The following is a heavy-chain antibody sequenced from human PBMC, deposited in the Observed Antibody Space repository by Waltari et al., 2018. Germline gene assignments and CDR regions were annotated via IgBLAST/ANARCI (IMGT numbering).Heavy chain of an antibody. CDR2: IYHSGST. D-gene: IGHD3-10*01. CDR3: ARFHYYGSGSPDY. Sequence: QVQLQESGPGLVKPSETLSLTCAVSGYSISRGYYWGWTGQPPGKGLEWIGSIYHSGSTYYNPSLKSRVTISVDTSKNQFSLKLSSVTAADTAVYYCARFHYYGSGSPDYWGQGTLVTVSS. J-gene: IGHJ4*02. CDR1: GYSISRGYY. V-gene: IGHV4-38-2*01.